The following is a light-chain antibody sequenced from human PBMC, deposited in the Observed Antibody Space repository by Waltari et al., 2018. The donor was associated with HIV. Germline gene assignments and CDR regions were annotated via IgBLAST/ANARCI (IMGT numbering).Light chain of an antibody. Sequence: SVSPGERATLSCRASQSVSSNLAWYQQKAGQAPRLLIYGASTRATGIPARFSGSGSGTEFTLTISSLQSEDFAVYYCQQYNNWPPLTFGGGTKVEIK. CDR3: QQYNNWPPLT. CDR1: QSVSSN. V-gene: IGKV3-15*01. CDR2: GAS. J-gene: IGKJ4*01.